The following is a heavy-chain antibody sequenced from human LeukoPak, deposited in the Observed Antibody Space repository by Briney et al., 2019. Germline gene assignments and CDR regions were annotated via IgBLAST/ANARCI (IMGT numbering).Heavy chain of an antibody. CDR3: ARDRLDYYDSSGYSDY. J-gene: IGHJ4*02. CDR1: GYSFTTYG. Sequence: ASVKVSCKASGYSFTTYGISWVRQAPGQGLEWMGWISANNNNTDNVQKLQGRVTMTTDTSTSTAYMELRSLRSDDTAVYYCARDRLDYYDSSGYSDYWGQGTLVTVSS. V-gene: IGHV1-18*01. D-gene: IGHD3-22*01. CDR2: ISANNNNT.